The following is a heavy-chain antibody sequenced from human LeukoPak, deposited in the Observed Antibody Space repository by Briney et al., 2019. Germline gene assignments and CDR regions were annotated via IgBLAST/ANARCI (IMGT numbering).Heavy chain of an antibody. D-gene: IGHD3-3*01. CDR3: AKGALDYDFWSGPDY. Sequence: GGSLRLSCAASGFTFSSYSMNWVRQAPGKGLEWVSSISSSSSYIYYADSVKGRFTISRDNSKNTLYLQMNSLRAEDTAVYYCAKGALDYDFWSGPDYWGQGTLVTVSS. J-gene: IGHJ4*02. V-gene: IGHV3-21*04. CDR1: GFTFSSYS. CDR2: ISSSSSYI.